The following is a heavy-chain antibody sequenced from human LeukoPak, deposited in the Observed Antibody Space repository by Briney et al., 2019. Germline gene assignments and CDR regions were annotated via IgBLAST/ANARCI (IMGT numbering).Heavy chain of an antibody. J-gene: IGHJ4*02. V-gene: IGHV3-7*05. CDR3: ARDPDLRRGFDGEGY. D-gene: IGHD3-10*01. Sequence: GSLSLTCAASAFTINCYYWSWVRQAPGKGLEWVANINQDGRQKNYVASVRGRFTISRDNAKNSLYLQMNSLRAEDTAVYYCARDPDLRRGFDGEGYWGQGTLVTVSS. CDR2: INQDGRQK. CDR1: AFTINCYY.